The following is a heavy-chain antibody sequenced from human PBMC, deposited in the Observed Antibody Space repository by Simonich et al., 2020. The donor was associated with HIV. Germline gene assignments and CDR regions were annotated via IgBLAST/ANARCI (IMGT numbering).Heavy chain of an antibody. D-gene: IGHD6-13*01. CDR3: ATVSRSWSRDGPFFDY. J-gene: IGHJ4*02. CDR2: FGPEDGET. CDR1: GYTLTELS. Sequence: QVQLVQSGAEVKKPGASVKVSCKVSGYTLTELSMHWVRQAPGKGLEWMGGFGPEDGETIYAQKFQGRVTMTEDTSTDTAYMELSSLRSEDTAVYYCATVSRSWSRDGPFFDYWGQGTLVTVSS. V-gene: IGHV1-24*01.